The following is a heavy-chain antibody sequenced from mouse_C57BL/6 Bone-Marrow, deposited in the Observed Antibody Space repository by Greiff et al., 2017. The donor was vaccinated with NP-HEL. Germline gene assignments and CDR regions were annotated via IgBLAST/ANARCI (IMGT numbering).Heavy chain of an antibody. J-gene: IGHJ4*01. Sequence: EVQLQQSGPELVKPGASVKLSCKASGYTFTDYYMNWVKQSHGQSLEWIGDINPNNGGTSYNQKFKGKATLTVDKSSSTAYMELRSLTSEDSAVYYCARDGNYPYYYAMDYGGQGTSVTVSS. CDR2: INPNNGGT. CDR3: ARDGNYPYYYAMDY. D-gene: IGHD2-1*01. CDR1: GYTFTDYY. V-gene: IGHV1-26*01.